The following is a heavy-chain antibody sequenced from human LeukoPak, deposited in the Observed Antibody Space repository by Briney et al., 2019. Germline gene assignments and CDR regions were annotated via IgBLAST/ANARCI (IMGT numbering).Heavy chain of an antibody. Sequence: GGSLRLSCAASGFTFSNAWMSWVRQAPGKGLEWVGRIKSKTDGGTTDYAAPVKGRFTISRDDSKNTLYLQMNSLKTEDAAVYYCTTEDFDDYGGNGTHYYYYYGMDVWGQGTTVTVSS. CDR2: IKSKTDGGTT. J-gene: IGHJ6*02. CDR1: GFTFSNAW. D-gene: IGHD4-23*01. V-gene: IGHV3-15*01. CDR3: TTEDFDDYGGNGTHYYYYYGMDV.